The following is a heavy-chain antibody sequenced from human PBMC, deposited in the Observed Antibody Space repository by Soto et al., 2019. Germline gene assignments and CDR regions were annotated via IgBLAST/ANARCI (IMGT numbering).Heavy chain of an antibody. D-gene: IGHD6-13*01. J-gene: IGHJ5*02. CDR3: ARALLAAAGGFDP. Sequence: PSETLSLTCAVYGGSFSGYYWSWIRQPPGKGLEWIGEINHSGSTNYNPSLKSRVTISVDTSKNQFSLKLSSVTAADTAVYYCARALLAAAGGFDPWGQGTLVTVSS. CDR2: INHSGST. CDR1: GGSFSGYY. V-gene: IGHV4-34*01.